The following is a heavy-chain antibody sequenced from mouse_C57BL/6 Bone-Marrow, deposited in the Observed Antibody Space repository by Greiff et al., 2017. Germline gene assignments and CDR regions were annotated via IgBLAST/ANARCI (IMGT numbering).Heavy chain of an antibody. J-gene: IGHJ4*01. CDR1: GFTFSSYG. D-gene: IGHD2-5*01. CDR2: ISSGGSYT. CDR3: ARRDYYSNFYAMDD. V-gene: IGHV5-6*02. Sequence: EVKLVESGGDLVKPGGSLKLSCAASGFTFSSYGMSWVRQTPDKRLEWVATISSGGSYTYYPDSVKGRFTISRDNAKNTLYLQMSSLKSEDTAMDYCARRDYYSNFYAMDDWGQGTSVTVSS.